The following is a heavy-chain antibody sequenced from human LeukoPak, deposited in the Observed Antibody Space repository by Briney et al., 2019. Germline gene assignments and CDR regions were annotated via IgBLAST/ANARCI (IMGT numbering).Heavy chain of an antibody. CDR1: GGSFSGYY. V-gene: IGHV4-34*01. CDR3: ARGAIRWVVVPAAQTNWFDP. Sequence: SETLSLTCAVYGGSFSGYYWSWICQPPGKWLEWIGEINHSGSTNYNPSLKSRVTISVDTSKNQFSLKLSSVTAADTAVYYCARGAIRWVVVPAAQTNWFDPWGQGTLVTVSS. CDR2: INHSGST. J-gene: IGHJ5*02. D-gene: IGHD2-2*01.